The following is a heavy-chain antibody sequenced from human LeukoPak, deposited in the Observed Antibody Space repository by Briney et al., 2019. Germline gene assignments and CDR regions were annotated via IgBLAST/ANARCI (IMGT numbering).Heavy chain of an antibody. CDR2: IYHAGNT. CDR1: GYSITSGYY. CDR3: ARGSVVLAGAFDI. Sequence: SETLSLTCTVSGYSITSGYYWGWFRQPPGKGLEWIGSIYHAGNTYYNPSLKSRVTISVDTSKNHFSLKLSSVTAADTAVYYCARGSVVLAGAFDIWGQGTMVTVSS. J-gene: IGHJ3*02. V-gene: IGHV4-38-2*02. D-gene: IGHD4-23*01.